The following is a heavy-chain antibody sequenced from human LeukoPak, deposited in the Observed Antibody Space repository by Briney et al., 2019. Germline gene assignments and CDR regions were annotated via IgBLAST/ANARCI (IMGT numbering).Heavy chain of an antibody. CDR1: GYTFTSYY. J-gene: IGHJ6*02. CDR2: INPSGGST. Sequence: ASVTVSCKASGYTFTSYYMHWVRQAPGQGLEWMGIINPSGGSTSYAQKFQDRVTMTRDTSTSTVYMELSSLRSEDTAVYYCAREGPVDTAMAHATYYYYYGMDVWGQGTTVTVSS. V-gene: IGHV1-46*01. D-gene: IGHD5-18*01. CDR3: AREGPVDTAMAHATYYYYYGMDV.